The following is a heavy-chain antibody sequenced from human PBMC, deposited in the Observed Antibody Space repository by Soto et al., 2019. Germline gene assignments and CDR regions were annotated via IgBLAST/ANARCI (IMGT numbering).Heavy chain of an antibody. V-gene: IGHV1-46*01. CDR1: GYTFTNYH. J-gene: IGHJ4*02. D-gene: IGHD2-15*01. CDR3: ARDSSIVVDGGSCQDY. Sequence: ASVKVSCKASGYTFTNYHMHWVRQAPGQGFEWMGIINPSGGSTTYARKFQGRVTMTSDTSTSTVYMELSSLRSDDTAVYYCARDSSIVVDGGSCQDYWGQGTQVTVSS. CDR2: INPSGGST.